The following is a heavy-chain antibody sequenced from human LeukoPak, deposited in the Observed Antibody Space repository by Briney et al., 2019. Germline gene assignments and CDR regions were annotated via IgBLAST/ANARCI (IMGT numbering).Heavy chain of an antibody. Sequence: GGSLRLSCAASGFTFKSYGMSWVRQAPGKGLEWVSVISGSGDNTNYADPVKGRFTISRDNSENTLYVQMNSLRAEDTAVYYCAKNMGYGGNSAFDIWGQGTMVTVSS. CDR2: ISGSGDNT. D-gene: IGHD4-23*01. CDR1: GFTFKSYG. V-gene: IGHV3-23*01. CDR3: AKNMGYGGNSAFDI. J-gene: IGHJ3*02.